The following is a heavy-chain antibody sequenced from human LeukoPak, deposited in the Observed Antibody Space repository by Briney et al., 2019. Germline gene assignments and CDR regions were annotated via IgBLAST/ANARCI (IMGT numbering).Heavy chain of an antibody. Sequence: GGSLRLSCAASGFTFSGYSMNWVRQAPGEGLEWVSSITSSSYIYYTDSVRGRFTISRDNAKNSLYLQMNSLRAEDTAVYYCARDHSHYDYWGQGTLVTVSS. CDR2: ITSSSYI. J-gene: IGHJ4*02. CDR3: ARDHSHYDY. V-gene: IGHV3-21*01. CDR1: GFTFSGYS.